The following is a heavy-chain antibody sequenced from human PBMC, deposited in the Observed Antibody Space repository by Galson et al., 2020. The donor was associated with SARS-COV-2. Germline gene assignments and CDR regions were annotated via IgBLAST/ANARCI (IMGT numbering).Heavy chain of an antibody. J-gene: IGHJ4*02. D-gene: IGHD6-13*01. CDR3: ATTSTGYTSTWSSFDY. CDR2: MSYIGST. V-gene: IGHV4-59*08. Sequence: ASETLSLTCTVSGGSTNTNYWNWIRQPPGKGLEWIGYMSYIGSTNYSPSLKSRVTISRGTSKNQFSLKLSSVTAADTAVYYCATTSTGYTSTWSSFDYWGQGALVTVSS. CDR1: GGSTNTNY.